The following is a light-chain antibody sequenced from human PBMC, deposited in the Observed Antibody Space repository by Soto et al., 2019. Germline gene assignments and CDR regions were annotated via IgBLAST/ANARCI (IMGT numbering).Light chain of an antibody. CDR2: GAS. V-gene: IGKV3-15*01. CDR1: QSISDT. Sequence: ETVMTQSPATLSVSPGGRATLSCRASQSISDTLAWYQQKPGQAPRLLIHGASTRATGLPARFSGSGSGTDFTLTISSLQSEDFAVYYCQQYNNWPWTFGQGTKVDI. CDR3: QQYNNWPWT. J-gene: IGKJ1*01.